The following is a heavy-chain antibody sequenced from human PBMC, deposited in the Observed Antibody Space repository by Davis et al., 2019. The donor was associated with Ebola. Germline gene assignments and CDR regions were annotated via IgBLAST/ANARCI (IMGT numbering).Heavy chain of an antibody. V-gene: IGHV3-74*01. CDR2: INGDGSTT. CDR1: GFTFSSHW. J-gene: IGHJ4*02. D-gene: IGHD3-9*01. CDR3: TRDFDDGGGY. Sequence: HTAGSLRLSCAASGFTFSSHWIHWVRQAPGKGLVWVSRINGDGSTTGYADSVKGRFTTSRDNAKNTLYLQMNSLRAEDTAVYYCTRDFDDGGGYWGQGTLVTVSS.